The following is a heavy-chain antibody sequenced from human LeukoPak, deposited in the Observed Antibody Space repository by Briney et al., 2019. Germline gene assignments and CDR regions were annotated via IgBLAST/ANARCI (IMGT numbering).Heavy chain of an antibody. D-gene: IGHD2-15*01. V-gene: IGHV4-59*01. CDR3: ATAPGGSYPYYFDH. Sequence: SETLSLTCAVSGDSISSYYWSWIRQPPGKGLEWIGYIYYSGNTNYNPSLKSRVTMSVDTSRHQFSLKLTSVTAADTAVYYCATAPGGSYPYYFDHWGQGTLVTISS. J-gene: IGHJ4*02. CDR1: GDSISSYY. CDR2: IYYSGNT.